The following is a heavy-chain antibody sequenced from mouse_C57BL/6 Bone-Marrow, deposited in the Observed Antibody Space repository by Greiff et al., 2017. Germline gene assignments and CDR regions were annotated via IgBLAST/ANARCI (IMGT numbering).Heavy chain of an antibody. V-gene: IGHV1-76*01. CDR3: ARGRITSMDY. D-gene: IGHD2-4*01. J-gene: IGHJ4*01. CDR2: IYPGSGNT. CDR1: GYTFTDYY. Sequence: VKLLESGAELVRPGASVKLSCKASGYTFTDYYINWVKQRPGQGLEWIARIYPGSGNTYYNEKFKGKATLTAEKSSSTAYMQLSSLTSEDSAVYFCARGRITSMDYWGQGTSVTVSS.